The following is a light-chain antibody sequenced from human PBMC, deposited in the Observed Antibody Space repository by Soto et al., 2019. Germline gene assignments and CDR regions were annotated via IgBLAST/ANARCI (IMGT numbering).Light chain of an antibody. CDR3: QQSYSTLRT. J-gene: IGKJ5*01. Sequence: DIQMTQSPSSLSASVGDRVTIICRASQDIRNDLGWYQQRPGKAPKLLIYAASSLQSGVPSRFSGSGSGTDFTLTISSLQPEDFATYYCQQSYSTLRTFGQGTRLEIK. V-gene: IGKV1-39*01. CDR1: QDIRND. CDR2: AAS.